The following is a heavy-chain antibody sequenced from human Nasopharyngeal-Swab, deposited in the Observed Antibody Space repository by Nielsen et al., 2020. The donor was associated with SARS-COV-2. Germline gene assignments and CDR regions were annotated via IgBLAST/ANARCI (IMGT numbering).Heavy chain of an antibody. D-gene: IGHD3-3*01. CDR3: ARHGVAEDY. J-gene: IGHJ4*02. V-gene: IGHV1-18*01. Sequence: ASVQVSCKASGYIFTSYDISWVRQARAHGLEWMGWIGAYNGNTNYAQKFQDRVTMTTNTSTSTVYMELRSLRSDDTAVYYCARHGVAEDYWGQGTLVTVSS. CDR2: IGAYNGNT. CDR1: GYIFTSYD.